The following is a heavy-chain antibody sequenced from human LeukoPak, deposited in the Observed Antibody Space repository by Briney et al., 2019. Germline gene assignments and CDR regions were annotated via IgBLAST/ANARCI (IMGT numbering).Heavy chain of an antibody. CDR2: ISGSGGST. Sequence: PGRSLRLSCAASGFTFSSYGMSWVRQAPGKGLEWVSAISGSGGSTYYADSVKGRFTISRDNSKNTLYLQMNSLRAEDTAVYYCAKDYPPRIAVAGVDYWGQGTLVTVSS. V-gene: IGHV3-23*01. CDR3: AKDYPPRIAVAGVDY. CDR1: GFTFSSYG. D-gene: IGHD6-19*01. J-gene: IGHJ4*02.